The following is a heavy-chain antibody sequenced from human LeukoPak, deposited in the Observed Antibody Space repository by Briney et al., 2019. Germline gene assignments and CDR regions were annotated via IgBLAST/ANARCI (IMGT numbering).Heavy chain of an antibody. CDR3: ARDKYYDSSGYSPFDY. CDR2: ISYDGSNK. Sequence: GGSLRLSCTASGFTFSSYSMNWVRQAPGKGLEWVAVISYDGSNKYYADSVKGRFTISRDNSKNTLYLQMNSLRAEDTAVYYCARDKYYDSSGYSPFDYWGQGTLVTVSS. D-gene: IGHD3-22*01. CDR1: GFTFSSYS. J-gene: IGHJ4*02. V-gene: IGHV3-30*03.